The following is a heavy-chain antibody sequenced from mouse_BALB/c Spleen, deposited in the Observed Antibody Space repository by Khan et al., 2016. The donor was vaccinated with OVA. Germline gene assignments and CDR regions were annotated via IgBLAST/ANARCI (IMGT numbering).Heavy chain of an antibody. CDR3: ARPPYFSYVMDF. CDR2: INTYTGEP. D-gene: IGHD2-10*01. CDR1: GYTFTNYG. V-gene: IGHV9-3-1*01. Sequence: QIQLVQSGPELKKPGETVKISCKASGYTFTNYGMNWVKQAPGKGLKWMGWINTYTGEPTYADDFKGRFAFSLETSASTAYLQINNLQNEDTATYFCARPPYFSYVMDFWCQGTSVTVSS. J-gene: IGHJ4*01.